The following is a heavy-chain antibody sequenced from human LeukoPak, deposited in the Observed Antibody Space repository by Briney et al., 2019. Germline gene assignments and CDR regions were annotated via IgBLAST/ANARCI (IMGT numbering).Heavy chain of an antibody. D-gene: IGHD3-3*01. CDR1: GFTFRSYA. Sequence: GGSLRLSCAASGFTFRSYAMSWVRQAPGKGLEWVSVISGSGDITQSADSVKGRFTISRDNSKNTLYLQINSLRAEDTAVYYCAKDGADYDSDYFDYWGQGTLVTVSS. J-gene: IGHJ4*02. CDR2: ISGSGDIT. V-gene: IGHV3-23*01. CDR3: AKDGADYDSDYFDY.